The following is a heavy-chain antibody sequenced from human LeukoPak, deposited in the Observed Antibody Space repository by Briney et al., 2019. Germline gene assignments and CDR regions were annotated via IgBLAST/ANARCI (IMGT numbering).Heavy chain of an antibody. V-gene: IGHV4-39*07. D-gene: IGHD3-22*01. CDR3: ARVLYYYDSSGYYRVNFYFDY. Sequence: SETLSLTCTVSGGSISSSSYYWGWIRQPPGKGLEWIGSIYYSGSTYYNPSLKSRVTISVDTSKNQFSLKLSSVTAADTAVYYCARVLYYYDSSGYYRVNFYFDYWGQGTLVTVSS. CDR2: IYYSGST. CDR1: GGSISSSSYY. J-gene: IGHJ4*02.